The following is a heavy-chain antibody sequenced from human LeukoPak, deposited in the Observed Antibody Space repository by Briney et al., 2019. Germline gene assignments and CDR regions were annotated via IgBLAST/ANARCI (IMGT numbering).Heavy chain of an antibody. V-gene: IGHV3-30*02. J-gene: IGHJ3*02. CDR1: GFTFSKYA. D-gene: IGHD3-9*01. CDR3: AKEHLTIGSDAFDI. Sequence: PGGSLRLSCAASGFTFSKYAMTWVRQAPGKGLEWVAFIRYDGSNKYYADSVKGRFTISRDNSKNTLYLQMNSLRAEDTAVYYCAKEHLTIGSDAFDIWGQGTMVTVSS. CDR2: IRYDGSNK.